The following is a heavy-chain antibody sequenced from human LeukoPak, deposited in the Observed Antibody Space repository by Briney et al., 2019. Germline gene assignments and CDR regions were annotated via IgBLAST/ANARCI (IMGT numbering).Heavy chain of an antibody. CDR1: GFTFSSYG. J-gene: IGHJ6*02. V-gene: IGHV3-23*01. CDR3: AKDGGYYGMDV. CDR2: ISGSGGAT. D-gene: IGHD3-3*01. Sequence: PGGSLRLSCAASGFTFSSYGMHWVPQAPGKGLEWVSGISGSGGATYYADSVKGRFTTSRDNSKNTLHLQMDSLRAEDTAVYYCAKDGGYYGMDVWGQGTPVTVSS.